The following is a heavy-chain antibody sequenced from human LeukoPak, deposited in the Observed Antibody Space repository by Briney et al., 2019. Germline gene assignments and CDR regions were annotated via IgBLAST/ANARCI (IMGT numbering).Heavy chain of an antibody. Sequence: GSLRLSCAASGFTFSSYGMHWVRQAPGKGLEWVAVIWYDGSNKYYADSVKGRFTISRDNSKNTLYLQMNSLRAEDTAVYYCARDCAYSSSWYAGPYYYGMDVWGQGTTATVSS. CDR1: GFTFSSYG. D-gene: IGHD6-13*01. CDR3: ARDCAYSSSWYAGPYYYGMDV. J-gene: IGHJ6*02. V-gene: IGHV3-33*01. CDR2: IWYDGSNK.